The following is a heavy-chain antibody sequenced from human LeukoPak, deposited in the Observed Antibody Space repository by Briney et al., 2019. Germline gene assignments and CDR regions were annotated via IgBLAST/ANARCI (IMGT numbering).Heavy chain of an antibody. CDR2: IYTSGST. D-gene: IGHD1-26*01. CDR1: GGSISSSSYY. CDR3: ARDSVGATLWFDP. J-gene: IGHJ5*02. Sequence: SETLSLTCTVSGGSISSSSYYWSWIRQPAGKGLEWIGRIYTSGSTNYNPSLKSRVTISVDTSKNQFSLKLSSVTAADTAVYYCARDSVGATLWFDPWGQGTLVTVSS. V-gene: IGHV4-61*02.